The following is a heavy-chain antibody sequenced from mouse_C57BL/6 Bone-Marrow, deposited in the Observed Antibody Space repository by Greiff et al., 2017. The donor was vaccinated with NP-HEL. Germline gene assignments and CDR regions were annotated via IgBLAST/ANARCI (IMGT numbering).Heavy chain of an antibody. CDR2: ISSGSSTI. CDR1: GFTFSDYG. CDR3: ARSLYYGSSPWFAD. V-gene: IGHV5-17*01. Sequence: EVQLVESGGGLVKPGGSLKLSCAASGFTFSDYGMHWVRQAPEKGLEWVAYISSGSSTIYYADTVKGRFTISRDNAKNTLFLQMTSLRSEDTAMYYCARSLYYGSSPWFADWGQGTLVTVSA. D-gene: IGHD1-1*01. J-gene: IGHJ3*01.